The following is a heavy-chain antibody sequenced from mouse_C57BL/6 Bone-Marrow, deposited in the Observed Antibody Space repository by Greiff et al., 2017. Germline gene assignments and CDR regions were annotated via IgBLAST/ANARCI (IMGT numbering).Heavy chain of an antibody. D-gene: IGHD1-1*01. J-gene: IGHJ3*01. V-gene: IGHV6-3*01. CDR3: TGYGSSF. CDR1: GFTFSNYW. Sequence: EVMLVESGGGLVQPGGSMKLSCVASGFTFSNYWMNWVRQSPEKGLEWVAQIRFKSDNYATHYAESVKGRFTISRDDSKTSVYLQMHNLRAEDTGIYYCTGYGSSFWGQGTLVTVSA. CDR2: IRFKSDNYAT.